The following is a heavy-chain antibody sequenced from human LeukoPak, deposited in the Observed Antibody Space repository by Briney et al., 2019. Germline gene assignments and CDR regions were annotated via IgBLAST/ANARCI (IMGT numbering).Heavy chain of an antibody. CDR2: INLSGST. CDR1: GGSFSGYY. D-gene: IGHD5-18*01. Sequence: PSETLSLTCAVYGGSFSGYYWSWIRQPPGKGLEWIGEINLSGSTNYNPSLKSRVTISVDTSKNQFSLKLSSVTAADTAVYYCARLDRIQLWTIDYWGQGTLVTVSS. J-gene: IGHJ4*02. V-gene: IGHV4-34*01. CDR3: ARLDRIQLWTIDY.